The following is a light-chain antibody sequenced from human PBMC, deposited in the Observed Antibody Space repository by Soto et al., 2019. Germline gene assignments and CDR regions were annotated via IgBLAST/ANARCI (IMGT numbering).Light chain of an antibody. V-gene: IGKV1-39*01. CDR2: AAS. CDR3: QHYNSYSEA. Sequence: DIQITQSPSSLSASVGDRVTITCRASQSISNFLNWYRQKPGKAPKILIYAASSLRSGVTSRFSGSGSGTDFTLTISSLQREDFETYVCQHYNSYSEAFGQGTKVDIK. CDR1: QSISNF. J-gene: IGKJ1*01.